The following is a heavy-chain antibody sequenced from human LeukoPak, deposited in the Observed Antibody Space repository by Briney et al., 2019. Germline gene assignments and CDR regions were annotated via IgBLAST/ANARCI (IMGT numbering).Heavy chain of an antibody. CDR2: FEPEGGET. CDR3: ATTTHSGSYATLGYYYYMDV. D-gene: IGHD1-26*01. J-gene: IGHJ6*03. Sequence: GASVKVSCKVSGYTLTELSMHWVRQAPGKGLEWRGGFEPEGGETIYVQKFQGRVTMTEDTSTDTAYMELSSLRSEDTAVYYCATTTHSGSYATLGYYYYMDVWGKGTKVNVSS. CDR1: GYTLTELS. V-gene: IGHV1-24*01.